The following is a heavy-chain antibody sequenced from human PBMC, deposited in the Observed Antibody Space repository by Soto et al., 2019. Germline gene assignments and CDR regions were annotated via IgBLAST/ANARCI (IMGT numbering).Heavy chain of an antibody. Sequence: PSETLSLTCSVSGASTVSHYHWTWIRQPPGKGLEWMGYIFNSGTTFYNPSLTSRLSISMDTSGNHFSLELRSVTAADTAVYYCALALGATTGLDYWGKGTRVTVSS. CDR3: ALALGATTGLDY. CDR1: GASTVSHYH. D-gene: IGHD1-26*01. J-gene: IGHJ4*02. CDR2: IFNSGTT. V-gene: IGHV4-31*02.